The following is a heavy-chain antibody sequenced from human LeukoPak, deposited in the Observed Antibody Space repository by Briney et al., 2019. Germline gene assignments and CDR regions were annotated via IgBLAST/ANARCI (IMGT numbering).Heavy chain of an antibody. D-gene: IGHD5-24*01. CDR3: ARETPRRGETRDGYR. J-gene: IGHJ4*02. Sequence: PGGSLRLSCAASGFTFSNYWMNWVRQPPGKGLEWVANIKQDGSETYYADSVKGRFTISRDNPKNLLFLQINSLRVEDTAVYYCARETPRRGETRDGYRWGQGTLVIVSS. CDR2: IKQDGSET. V-gene: IGHV3-7*01. CDR1: GFTFSNYW.